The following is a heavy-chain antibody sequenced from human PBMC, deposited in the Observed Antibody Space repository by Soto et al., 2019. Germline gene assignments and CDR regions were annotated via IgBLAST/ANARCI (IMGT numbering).Heavy chain of an antibody. CDR2: ISYDGSNK. Sequence: GGSLRLSCAASGFTFSSYAMYWVRQAPGKGLEWVAVISYDGSNKYYADSVKGRFTISRDNSKNTLYLQMNSLRAEDTAVYYCARGRYFSGGSCYLNLNYYYYGMDVWGQGTTVTVSS. J-gene: IGHJ6*02. CDR3: ARGRYFSGGSCYLNLNYYYYGMDV. D-gene: IGHD2-15*01. V-gene: IGHV3-30-3*01. CDR1: GFTFSSYA.